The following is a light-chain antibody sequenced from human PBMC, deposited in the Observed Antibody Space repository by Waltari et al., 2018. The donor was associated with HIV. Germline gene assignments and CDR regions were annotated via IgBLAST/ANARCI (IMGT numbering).Light chain of an antibody. CDR2: AGA. CDR1: QNIKGN. J-gene: IGKJ2*01. Sequence: DIQMTQSPSSLPASVGHRVPITCQATQNIKGNLNWFQQKYGRAPKLLIYAGANLETGVPPRFSGGGSSTDYTLTISNLQPDDTGTYYCLQYDNLPYTFGQGTTLEI. CDR3: LQYDNLPYT. V-gene: IGKV1-33*01.